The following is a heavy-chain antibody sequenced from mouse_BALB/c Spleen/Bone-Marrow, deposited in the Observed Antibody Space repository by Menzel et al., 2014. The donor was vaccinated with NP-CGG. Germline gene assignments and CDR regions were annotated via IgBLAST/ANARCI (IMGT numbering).Heavy chain of an antibody. V-gene: IGHV14-3*02. CDR3: ARERDYDYAYAMDY. CDR2: IDPANGNT. D-gene: IGHD2-4*01. CDR1: GFNIKDTY. J-gene: IGHJ4*01. Sequence: EVKLMESGAELVKPGASVKLSCTASGFNIKDTYMHWVKQRPEQGLEWIGRIDPANGNTKYDPKFQGKVTITADTSSNIAYLQLSSLTSEDTAVYYCARERDYDYAYAMDYWGQGTSVTVSS.